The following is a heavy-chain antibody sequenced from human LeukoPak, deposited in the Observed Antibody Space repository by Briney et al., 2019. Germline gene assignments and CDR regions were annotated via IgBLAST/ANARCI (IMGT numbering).Heavy chain of an antibody. CDR2: IDPKSGGT. J-gene: IGHJ4*02. D-gene: IGHD6-6*01. Sequence: GASVKISCPASGYTFTGYYIHWVRQAPGQGLEWVGRIDPKSGGTSYAQKFRGRVTITGDTSITTAYMELTRLESDDTAVYYCARDSLVSGDHWGQGTLVAVSS. CDR1: GYTFTGYY. CDR3: ARDSLVSGDH. V-gene: IGHV1-2*06.